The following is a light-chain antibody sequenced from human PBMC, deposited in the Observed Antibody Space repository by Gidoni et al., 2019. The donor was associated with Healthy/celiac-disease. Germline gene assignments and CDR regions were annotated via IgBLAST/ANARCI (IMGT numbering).Light chain of an antibody. CDR3: QQRSNWPIT. Sequence: EIVLTQSPATLSLSPGERATLSCRASQSVSSYLAWYQQKPGQAPRLLIYDASNRATGIPARFSGSGSGTDFTRTISSLEPEDFAVYYCQQRSNWPITFGQXTRLEIK. J-gene: IGKJ5*01. V-gene: IGKV3-11*01. CDR1: QSVSSY. CDR2: DAS.